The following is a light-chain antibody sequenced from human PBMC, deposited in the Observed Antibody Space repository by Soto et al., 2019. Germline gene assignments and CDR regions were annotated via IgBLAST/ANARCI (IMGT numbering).Light chain of an antibody. V-gene: IGLV2-14*01. Sequence: QSALTQPASVSGSPGQSITISCTGTSSDVGGYNYVSWYQQHPGKAPKLMIYDVSNRPSGVSNRFSGSKSANTASLTISGLQAEDEADYYCSSYISSSTRVFGTGTKVTVL. CDR1: SSDVGGYNY. CDR2: DVS. CDR3: SSYISSSTRV. J-gene: IGLJ1*01.